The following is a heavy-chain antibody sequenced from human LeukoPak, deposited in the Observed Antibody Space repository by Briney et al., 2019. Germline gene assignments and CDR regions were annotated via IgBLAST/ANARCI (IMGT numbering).Heavy chain of an antibody. D-gene: IGHD3-10*01. Sequence: SETLSLTCTVSGGSISSYYWSWIRQPPGKGLEWSGYIYYIGSTNYNPSLKSRVTISVDTSKNQFSLKLSSVTAADTAVYYCAGEWFGELSFDYWGQGTLVTVSS. CDR3: AGEWFGELSFDY. J-gene: IGHJ4*02. CDR2: IYYIGST. CDR1: GGSISSYY. V-gene: IGHV4-59*01.